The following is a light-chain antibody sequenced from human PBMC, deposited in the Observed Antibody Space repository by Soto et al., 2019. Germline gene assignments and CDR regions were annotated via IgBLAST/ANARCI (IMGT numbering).Light chain of an antibody. CDR1: QSISFW. Sequence: DIQMTQSPSTLSASVGDRVTITCRASQSISFWLAWYQQKPGKAPNPLIYKASSLESGVPSRFSGSGSGREFTLTISSLQPDDFATYYCQQYNTSPFTFGGGTKVEIK. J-gene: IGKJ4*01. CDR2: KAS. CDR3: QQYNTSPFT. V-gene: IGKV1-5*03.